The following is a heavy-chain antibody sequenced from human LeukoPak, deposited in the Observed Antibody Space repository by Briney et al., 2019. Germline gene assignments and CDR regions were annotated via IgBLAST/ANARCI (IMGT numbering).Heavy chain of an antibody. D-gene: IGHD5-24*01. Sequence: GGSLRLSCAASGFTVSSNYMSWVRQAPGKGLEWVSVIYSGGSTYYADSVKGRFTISRDNSKNSLYLQMNSLRAEDTALYYCAKDMGPDGYNEFDAFDIWGQGTMVTVSS. J-gene: IGHJ3*02. CDR2: IYSGGST. CDR3: AKDMGPDGYNEFDAFDI. V-gene: IGHV3-53*05. CDR1: GFTVSSNY.